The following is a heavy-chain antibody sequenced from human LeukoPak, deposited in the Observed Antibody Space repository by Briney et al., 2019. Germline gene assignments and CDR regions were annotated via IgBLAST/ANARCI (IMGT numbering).Heavy chain of an antibody. CDR2: IYSGGNT. J-gene: IGHJ4*02. D-gene: IGHD3-10*01. V-gene: IGHV3-66*01. CDR3: ARDYYQYYFDY. Sequence: GGSLRLSCAASGFTVSSNYMSWVRQAPGKGLEWVSVIYSGGNTYYADSVKGRFTVSRDNSKNTVFLQMNTLRAEDTAVYYCARDYYQYYFDYWGQGTLVTVSS. CDR1: GFTVSSNY.